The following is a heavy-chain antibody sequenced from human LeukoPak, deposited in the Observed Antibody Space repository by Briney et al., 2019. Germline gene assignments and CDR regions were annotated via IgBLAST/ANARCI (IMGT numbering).Heavy chain of an antibody. J-gene: IGHJ4*02. V-gene: IGHV4-59*11. D-gene: IGHD2-21*01. Sequence: SETLSLTCTVSGGSISSHYWSWIRQPPGKGLEWIGYIYYSGSTNYNPSLKSRVTISVDTSKNQFSLKLSSVTAADTAVYYCARVAAVVSCSDDWGQGSL. CDR3: ARVAAVVSCSDD. CDR2: IYYSGST. CDR1: GGSISSHY.